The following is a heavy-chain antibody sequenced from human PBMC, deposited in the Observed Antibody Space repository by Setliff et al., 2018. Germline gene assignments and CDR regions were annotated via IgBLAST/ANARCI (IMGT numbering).Heavy chain of an antibody. CDR3: ARAWYYNFWSGSQIEY. Sequence: ASVKVSCKASGYTFTSYAMNWVRQAPGQGLEWMGWINTNTGNPTYAQGFTGRFVLSLDTSVSTAYQQISSLKAEDTAVYYCARAWYYNFWSGSQIEYWGQGTLVTVSS. CDR1: GYTFTSYA. CDR2: INTNTGNP. J-gene: IGHJ4*02. D-gene: IGHD3-3*01. V-gene: IGHV7-4-1*02.